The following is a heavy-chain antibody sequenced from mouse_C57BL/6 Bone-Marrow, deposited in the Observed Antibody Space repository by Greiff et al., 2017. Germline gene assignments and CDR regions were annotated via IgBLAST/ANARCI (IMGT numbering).Heavy chain of an antibody. D-gene: IGHD2-3*01. V-gene: IGHV1-50*01. CDR2: IDPSDSYT. CDR3: ARDGYYWYFDG. CDR1: GYTFTSYW. J-gene: IGHJ1*03. Sequence: QVQLQQPGAELVKPGASVKLSCKASGYTFTSYWMQWVKQRPGQGLEWIGEIDPSDSYTNYNQKFKGKATLTVDTSSSTAYMQLSSLTSEDSAVYYCARDGYYWYFDGWGTGTTVTVSS.